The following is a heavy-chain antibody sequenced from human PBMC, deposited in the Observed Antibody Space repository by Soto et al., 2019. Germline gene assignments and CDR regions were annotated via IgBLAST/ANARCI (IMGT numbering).Heavy chain of an antibody. CDR3: ARRDIAAAATWYFDL. D-gene: IGHD6-13*01. J-gene: IGHJ2*01. Sequence: VQLVESGGGLVQPGGSLRLSCAASGFTFSSYWMSWVRQAPGKGLEWVANIKQDGSEKYYVDSVKGRFTISRDNAKNSLYLQMNSLRAEDTAVYYCARRDIAAAATWYFDLWGRGTLVTVSS. V-gene: IGHV3-7*01. CDR1: GFTFSSYW. CDR2: IKQDGSEK.